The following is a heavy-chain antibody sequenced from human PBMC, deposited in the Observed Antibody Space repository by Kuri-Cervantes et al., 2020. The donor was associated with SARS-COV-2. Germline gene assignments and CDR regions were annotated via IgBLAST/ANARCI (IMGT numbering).Heavy chain of an antibody. V-gene: IGHV1-8*01. D-gene: IGHD2-2*01. J-gene: IGHJ6*02. CDR2: MNPNSGNT. CDR1: GYTFTSYD. CDR3: ARDCSSTSCYSHPTYYYYGMDV. Sequence: ASVKVSCKASGYTFTSYDINWVRQATRQGLEWMGWMNPNSGNTGYAQKFQGRVTITADKSTSTAYMELSSLRSEDTAVYYCARDCSSTSCYSHPTYYYYGMDVWGQGTTVTVSS.